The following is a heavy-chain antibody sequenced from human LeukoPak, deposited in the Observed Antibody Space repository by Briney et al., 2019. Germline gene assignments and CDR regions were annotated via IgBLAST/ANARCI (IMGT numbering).Heavy chain of an antibody. Sequence: PGGSLRLSCSASGFTLRTYAMRWVRQAPGKGLEYVSAISSNGDSTFYADSVKGRFTISRDKSKKTLYLQMSSLREEDTAVYYCVKVGSAAGPGDFDYWGQGTLVTVSS. V-gene: IGHV3-64D*09. CDR3: VKVGSAAGPGDFDY. D-gene: IGHD6-13*01. CDR1: GFTLRTYA. CDR2: ISSNGDST. J-gene: IGHJ4*02.